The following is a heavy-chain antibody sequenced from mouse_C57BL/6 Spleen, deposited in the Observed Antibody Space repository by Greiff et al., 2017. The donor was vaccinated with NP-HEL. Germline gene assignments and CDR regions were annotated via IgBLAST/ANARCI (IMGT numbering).Heavy chain of an antibody. CDR1: GYTFTSYG. CDR2: IYPRSGNT. D-gene: IGHD1-1*01. Sequence: QVQLKESGAELARPGASVKLSCKASGYTFTSYGISWVKQRTGQGLEWIGEIYPRSGNTYYNEKFKGKATLTADKSSSTAYMELRSLTSEDSAVYFCSWGGYGSTFAYWGQGTLVTVSA. J-gene: IGHJ3*01. V-gene: IGHV1-81*01. CDR3: SWGGYGSTFAY.